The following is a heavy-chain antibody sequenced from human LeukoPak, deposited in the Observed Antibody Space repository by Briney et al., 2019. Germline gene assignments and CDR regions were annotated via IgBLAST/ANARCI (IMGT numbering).Heavy chain of an antibody. Sequence: PGGSLRLSCAASGFGLSSYAMSWVRQAPGKGLEWVSAISSSDAGTYHADSVRGRFTISRDSSKNTLYLQMNSLRAEDAAVYYCATYRQVLLPFESWGQGTLVTVSS. CDR3: ATYRQVLLPFES. CDR2: ISSSDAGT. J-gene: IGHJ4*02. D-gene: IGHD2-8*02. CDR1: GFGLSSYA. V-gene: IGHV3-23*01.